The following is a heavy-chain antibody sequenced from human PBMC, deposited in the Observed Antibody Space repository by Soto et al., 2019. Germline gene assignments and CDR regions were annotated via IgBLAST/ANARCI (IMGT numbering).Heavy chain of an antibody. J-gene: IGHJ4*02. D-gene: IGHD1-1*01. CDR3: ARHLQAVRGRYFDY. Sequence: QLQLQESGPGLVKPSETLSLTCTVSAGSVNTGSYYWGWIRQPPGKGLEWIGSVYFTGYTYYNPSLKSRVTISVDTSKNQFSLRLSSVPAADTAVYYCARHLQAVRGRYFDYWGQGTLVTVSS. CDR2: VYFTGYT. CDR1: AGSVNTGSYY. V-gene: IGHV4-39*01.